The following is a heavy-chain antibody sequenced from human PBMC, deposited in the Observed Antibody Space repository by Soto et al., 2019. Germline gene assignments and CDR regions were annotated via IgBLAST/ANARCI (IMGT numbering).Heavy chain of an antibody. Sequence: SETLSLTCTVSGGSISSSSYYWCWIRQPPGKGLEWIGSIYYSGSTYYNPSLKSRVTISVDTSKNQFSLKLSSVTAADTAVYYCARVGDIAVAGSAFDIWGQGTMVTVSS. CDR3: ARVGDIAVAGSAFDI. D-gene: IGHD6-19*01. CDR1: GGSISSSSYY. V-gene: IGHV4-39*01. CDR2: IYYSGST. J-gene: IGHJ3*02.